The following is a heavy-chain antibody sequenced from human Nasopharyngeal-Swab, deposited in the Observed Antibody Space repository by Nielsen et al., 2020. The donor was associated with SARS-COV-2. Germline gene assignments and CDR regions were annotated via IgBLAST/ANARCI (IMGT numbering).Heavy chain of an antibody. Sequence: WIRQPPGKGLEWIGEINHSGSTYYNPSLKSRVTISVDTPKNQFSLKLSSVTAADTAVYYCARESGRVGSYFYYYYYMDVWGKGTTVTVSS. D-gene: IGHD3-10*01. CDR2: INHSGST. J-gene: IGHJ6*03. V-gene: IGHV4-34*09. CDR3: ARESGRVGSYFYYYYYMDV.